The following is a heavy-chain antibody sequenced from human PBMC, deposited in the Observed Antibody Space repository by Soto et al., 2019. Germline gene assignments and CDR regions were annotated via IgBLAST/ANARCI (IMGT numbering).Heavy chain of an antibody. J-gene: IGHJ4*02. CDR3: ARERDTSGYILAH. D-gene: IGHD3-22*01. CDR2: LYTGGST. CDR1: GFSVSGNY. V-gene: IGHV3-66*01. Sequence: EVQLVESGGGLVQPGESLRLSCAASGFSVSGNYMTWVRQAPGKGLEWVSILYTGGSTYYADSVKGRFTISRDNSKNMVYLQMNNLRVEDTAVYYCARERDTSGYILAHWGQGTLVTVSS.